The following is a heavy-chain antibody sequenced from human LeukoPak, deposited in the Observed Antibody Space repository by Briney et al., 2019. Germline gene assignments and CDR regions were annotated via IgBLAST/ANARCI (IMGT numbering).Heavy chain of an antibody. CDR2: ISYDGNEK. Sequence: GGSLRLSCAASGFTFSNYGMHWVRQAPGKGLEWVAVISYDGNEKYYADSVKGRFTISRDNSENTLYLQMNNLRAEDTAVYYCAKDLVVVPAAITNNFDYWGQGTLVTVSS. CDR1: GFTFSNYG. D-gene: IGHD2-2*02. J-gene: IGHJ4*02. V-gene: IGHV3-30*18. CDR3: AKDLVVVPAAITNNFDY.